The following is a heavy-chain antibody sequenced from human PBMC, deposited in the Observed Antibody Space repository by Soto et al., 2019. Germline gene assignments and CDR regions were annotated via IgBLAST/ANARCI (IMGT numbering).Heavy chain of an antibody. V-gene: IGHV3-23*01. D-gene: IGHD3-9*01. CDR1: GFTFSTYA. J-gene: IGHJ4*02. CDR3: AKVDYDILAGSSNPYYFDY. Sequence: GGSLRLSCAASGFTFSTYAMTWVRQAPGKGLEWVSGITGSGGSTFYADSVKGRFTISRDNSKNTLYLQMNSLRAEDTAVYYCAKVDYDILAGSSNPYYFDYWGQGTLVTVSS. CDR2: ITGSGGST.